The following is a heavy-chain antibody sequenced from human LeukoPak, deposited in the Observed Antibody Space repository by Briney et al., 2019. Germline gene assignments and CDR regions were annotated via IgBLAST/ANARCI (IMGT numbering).Heavy chain of an antibody. Sequence: ASVKVSCKVSGYTLTELSMHWVRQAPGKGLEWMGGFDPEDGETIYAQKFQGRVTMTRDTSTSTVYMELSSLRSEDTAVYYCARRQLVGDAFDIWGQGTMVTVSS. J-gene: IGHJ3*02. CDR3: ARRQLVGDAFDI. CDR1: GYTLTELS. V-gene: IGHV1-24*01. CDR2: FDPEDGET. D-gene: IGHD6-6*01.